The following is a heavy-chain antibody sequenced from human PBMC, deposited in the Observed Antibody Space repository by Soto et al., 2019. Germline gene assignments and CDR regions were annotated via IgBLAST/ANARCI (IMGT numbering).Heavy chain of an antibody. D-gene: IGHD3-9*01. V-gene: IGHV3-23*01. CDR2: IGGSGRNT. Sequence: EVQLFESGEGLVQPGGSLKLSCAASGFTFSNHAMSWVRQAPGKGLEWVSGIGGSGRNTYYADSVKGRFTISRDNSQNTLFRHMDSLRAEETAESYSARVLRYFDTHYGMDVWGKGNMVTVSS. CDR3: ARVLRYFDTHYGMDV. CDR1: GFTFSNHA. J-gene: IGHJ6*04.